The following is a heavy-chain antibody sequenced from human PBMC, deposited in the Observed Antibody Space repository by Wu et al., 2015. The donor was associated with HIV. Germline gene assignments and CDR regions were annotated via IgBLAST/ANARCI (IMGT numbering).Heavy chain of an antibody. V-gene: IGHV1-2*02. J-gene: IGHJ4*02. D-gene: IGHD6-19*01. Sequence: QVQILQSATEVKKPGASVKVSCKASGYTFTGYYMHWVRQAPGQGLEWMGWINPNSGGTNYAQKFQGRVTMTRDTSISTAYMELSRLRSDDTAVYYCARDNLGSSYYWGQGTLVTVSS. CDR1: GYTFTGYY. CDR3: ARDNLGSSYY. CDR2: INPNSGGT.